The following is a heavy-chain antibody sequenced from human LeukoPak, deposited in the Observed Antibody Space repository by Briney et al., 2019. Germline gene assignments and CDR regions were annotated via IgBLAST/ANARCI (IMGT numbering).Heavy chain of an antibody. CDR3: ARFTVAGRDP. V-gene: IGHV4-34*01. CDR1: GFTFSSCA. J-gene: IGHJ5*02. D-gene: IGHD6-19*01. CDR2: INHSGST. Sequence: GSLRLSCAASGFTFSSCAMSWIRQPPGKGLEWIGEINHSGSTNYNPSLKSRVTISVDTSKNQFFLKLISVTAADTAVYYCARFTVAGRDPWGQGTPVTVSS.